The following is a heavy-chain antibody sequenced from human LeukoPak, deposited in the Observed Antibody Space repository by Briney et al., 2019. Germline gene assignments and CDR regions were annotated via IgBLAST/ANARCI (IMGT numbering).Heavy chain of an antibody. V-gene: IGHV3-30*18. CDR1: GFTFSIYG. J-gene: IGHJ4*02. D-gene: IGHD2-15*01. CDR2: ISYDGSNK. Sequence: PGGSLRLSCAASGFTFSIYGMHWVRQAPGKGLEWVAVISYDGSNKYYADSVKGRFTISRDNSKNTLYLQMNSLRAEDTAVYYCAKEAGYCSGGSCYFGWGQGTLVTVSS. CDR3: AKEAGYCSGGSCYFG.